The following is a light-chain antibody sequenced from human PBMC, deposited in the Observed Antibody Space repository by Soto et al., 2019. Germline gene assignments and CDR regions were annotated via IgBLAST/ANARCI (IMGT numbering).Light chain of an antibody. CDR3: SSYTSSSTYV. J-gene: IGLJ1*01. Sequence: QSVLTQPASVSGSPGQSITVSCTGTSSDVGGYNYVSWYQQHPGKAPKLMIYDVTNRPSGVSNRFSGSKSGYTASLTISRLQAEDEADYYCSSYTSSSTYVFGTGTKVTVL. CDR2: DVT. V-gene: IGLV2-14*03. CDR1: SSDVGGYNY.